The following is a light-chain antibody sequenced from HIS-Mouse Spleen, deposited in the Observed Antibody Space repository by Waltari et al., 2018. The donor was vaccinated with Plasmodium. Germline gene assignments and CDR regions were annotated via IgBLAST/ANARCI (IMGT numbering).Light chain of an antibody. CDR1: QGISSY. J-gene: IGKJ2*01. V-gene: IGKV1-8*01. CDR2: AAS. Sequence: IQMTQSPSSLSASTGDRVTISCRVSQGISSYLAWYQQKPGKAPKLLIYAASTVQSGVPSRFSGSGSGTEFTLTISCLQSEDFATYYCQQYYSFPYTFGQGTKVEIK. CDR3: QQYYSFPYT.